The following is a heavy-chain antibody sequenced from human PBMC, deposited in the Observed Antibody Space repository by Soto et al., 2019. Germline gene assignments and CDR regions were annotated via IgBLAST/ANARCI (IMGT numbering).Heavy chain of an antibody. Sequence: GGSLRLSCAASGFTFSNAWMNWVRQAPGKGLEWVGRIKSQTDGGTTEYAAPVKGRFTISRDDSKNTLYLQMNSLKTEDTAVYYCTTYGKGAVVRDTAYFDCWGQGTLVTVSS. V-gene: IGHV3-15*07. CDR2: IKSQTDGGTT. D-gene: IGHD3-10*01. J-gene: IGHJ4*02. CDR3: TTYGKGAVVRDTAYFDC. CDR1: GFTFSNAW.